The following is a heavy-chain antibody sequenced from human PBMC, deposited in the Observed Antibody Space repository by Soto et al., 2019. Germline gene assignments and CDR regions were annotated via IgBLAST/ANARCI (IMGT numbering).Heavy chain of an antibody. CDR2: IRSKANSYAT. V-gene: IGHV3-73*01. CDR1: GLTLIASA. CDR3: GAAGSDY. D-gene: IGHD6-13*01. J-gene: IGHJ4*02. Sequence: PGGSLSPSCQASGLTLIASAMHCVHQASGKGLEWVGRIRSKANSYATAYAASVKGRFTISRDDSKNTAYLQMNSLKTEDTAVYYCGAAGSDYWGQGTLVTVSS.